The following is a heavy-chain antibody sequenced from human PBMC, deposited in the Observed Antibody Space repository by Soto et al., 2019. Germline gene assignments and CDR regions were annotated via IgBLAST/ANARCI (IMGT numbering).Heavy chain of an antibody. V-gene: IGHV4-30-2*01. CDR3: ASSRLWFGELLLYFDY. D-gene: IGHD3-10*01. Sequence: QLQLQESGSGLVKPSQTLSLTCAVSGGSISSGGYSWSWIRQPPGKGLEWIGYIYHSGSTYYNPSLKSRVTISVDRSKNQFSLKLSSVTAADTAVYYCASSRLWFGELLLYFDYWGQGTLVTVSS. CDR2: IYHSGST. J-gene: IGHJ4*02. CDR1: GGSISSGGYS.